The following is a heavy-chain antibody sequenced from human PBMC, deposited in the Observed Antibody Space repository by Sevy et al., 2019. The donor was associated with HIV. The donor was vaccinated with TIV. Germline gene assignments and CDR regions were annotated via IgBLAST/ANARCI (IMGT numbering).Heavy chain of an antibody. CDR3: VRDGGCSSTSCLLYFDY. CDR1: GFTLSTYS. Sequence: GGSLRLSCAASGFTLSTYSMNWVRQAPGKGLEWVSSISSSRSYIYYADSVKGRFTISRENAKNSLYLQMNSLRAEDTAVYYCVRDGGCSSTSCLLYFDYWGQGTLVTVSS. V-gene: IGHV3-21*01. D-gene: IGHD2-2*01. J-gene: IGHJ4*02. CDR2: ISSSRSYI.